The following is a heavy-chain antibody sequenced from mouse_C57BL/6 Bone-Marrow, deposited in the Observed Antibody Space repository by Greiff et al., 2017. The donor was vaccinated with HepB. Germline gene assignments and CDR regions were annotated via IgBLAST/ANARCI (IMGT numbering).Heavy chain of an antibody. D-gene: IGHD3-2*02. Sequence: EVQRVESGPGLVKPSQSLSLTCSVTGYSITSGYYWNWIRQFPGNKLEWMGYISYDGSNNYNPSLKNRISITRDTSKNQFFLKLNSVTTEDTATYYCAREKTAQATSPYAMDYWGQGTSVTVSS. CDR1: GYSITSGYY. CDR2: ISYDGSN. CDR3: AREKTAQATSPYAMDY. J-gene: IGHJ4*01. V-gene: IGHV3-6*01.